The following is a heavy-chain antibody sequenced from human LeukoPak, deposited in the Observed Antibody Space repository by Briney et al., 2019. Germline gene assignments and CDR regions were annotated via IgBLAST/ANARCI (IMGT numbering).Heavy chain of an antibody. CDR3: AKDTLRYFDWFDY. CDR1: GFTFSSSA. V-gene: IGHV3-23*01. CDR2: ISNNGSYT. Sequence: TGGSLRLSCAASGFTFSSSAMSWVRQAPGKGLEWVSAISNNGSYTYYADSVQGRFTISRDNSKSTLCLQMNSLRAEDTAVYCCAKDTLRYFDWFDYWGQGTLVTVSS. D-gene: IGHD3-9*01. J-gene: IGHJ5*01.